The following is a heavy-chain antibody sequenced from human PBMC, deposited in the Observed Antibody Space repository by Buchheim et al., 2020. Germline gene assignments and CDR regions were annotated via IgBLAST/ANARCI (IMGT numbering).Heavy chain of an antibody. D-gene: IGHD2-2*01. CDR2: ISSSSSTI. V-gene: IGHV3-48*01. CDR1: GFTFSSNS. CDR3: ARGDCSSASCYLYYFDY. J-gene: IGHJ4*02. Sequence: EVQLVESGGGLVQPGGSLRLSCAASGFTFSSNSMNWVRQAPGKGLEWVSYISSSSSTIYYADSVKGRFTIYRDNARNSLYLQMNSVRAEETAVYYCARGDCSSASCYLYYFDYWGQGTL.